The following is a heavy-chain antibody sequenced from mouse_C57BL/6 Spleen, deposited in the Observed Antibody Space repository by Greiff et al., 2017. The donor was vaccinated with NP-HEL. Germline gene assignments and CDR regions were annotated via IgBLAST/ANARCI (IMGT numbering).Heavy chain of an antibody. CDR2: ISSGGDYI. J-gene: IGHJ4*01. CDR3: TRGGDDYDGYYYAMDY. D-gene: IGHD2-4*01. Sequence: EVKLVESGEGLVKPGGSLKLSCAASGFTFSSYAMSWVRQTPEKRLEWVAYISSGGDYIYYADTVKGRTTISKDNARNTLYLQMSSLKSEDTAMYYCTRGGDDYDGYYYAMDYWGQGTSVTVSS. CDR1: GFTFSSYA. V-gene: IGHV5-9-1*02.